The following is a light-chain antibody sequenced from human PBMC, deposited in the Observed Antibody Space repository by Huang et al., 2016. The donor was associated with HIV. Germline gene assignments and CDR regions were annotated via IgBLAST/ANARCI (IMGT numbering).Light chain of an antibody. Sequence: EIVLTQSPATLSLSPGEIATLSCRASQSVSSYLAWYQQKPGQAPRLLIYDASSRATGIPARLSGSGSGTDFTLTISSLEPEDFAVYYCQQRSNWRITFGGGTRVEIK. J-gene: IGKJ4*01. CDR1: QSVSSY. V-gene: IGKV3-11*01. CDR3: QQRSNWRIT. CDR2: DAS.